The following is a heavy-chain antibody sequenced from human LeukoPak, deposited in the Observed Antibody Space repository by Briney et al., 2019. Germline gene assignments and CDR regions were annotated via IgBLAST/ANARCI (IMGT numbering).Heavy chain of an antibody. J-gene: IGHJ6*02. D-gene: IGHD3-10*01. V-gene: IGHV3-33*01. CDR1: GFTFSSYG. CDR3: ARNTVRGIIFDGMVI. Sequence: PGRSLRLSCVASGFTFSSYGMHCVRQAPGKGLEWVAVIWYDGSNKYYADSVEGRFTISRDNSKNTLYLQMNSLRAEDTAVYYCARNTVRGIIFDGMVICGQGTTVTVSS. CDR2: IWYDGSNK.